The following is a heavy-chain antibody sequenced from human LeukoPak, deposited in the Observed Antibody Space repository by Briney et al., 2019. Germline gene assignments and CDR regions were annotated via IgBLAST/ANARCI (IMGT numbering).Heavy chain of an antibody. D-gene: IGHD6-25*01. CDR1: GFTFSSYA. CDR2: ISYDGSNK. V-gene: IGHV3-30*04. Sequence: PGGSLRLSCAASGFTFSSYAMHWVRQAPGKGLEGVAVISYDGSNKYYADSVKGRFTISRDNSKNTLYLQMNGLRAEDTAVYYCARERLPDYYYYGMDVWGKGTTVTVSS. J-gene: IGHJ6*04. CDR3: ARERLPDYYYYGMDV.